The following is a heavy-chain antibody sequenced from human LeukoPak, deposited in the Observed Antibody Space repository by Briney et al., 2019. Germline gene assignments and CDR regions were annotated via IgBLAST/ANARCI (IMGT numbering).Heavy chain of an antibody. CDR1: GFTFSSYG. Sequence: GGSLRLSCAASGFTFSSYGMSCVRQVPGKGLEWVSSITSSSTYIFYVDSVKGRFTISRDNSKISLYLQINSLRAEDTAVYFCARDLSPYYDTTNRFPWFDPWGQGTLFTVSS. V-gene: IGHV3-21*01. J-gene: IGHJ5*02. CDR2: ITSSSTYI. CDR3: ARDLSPYYDTTNRFPWFDP. D-gene: IGHD3-22*01.